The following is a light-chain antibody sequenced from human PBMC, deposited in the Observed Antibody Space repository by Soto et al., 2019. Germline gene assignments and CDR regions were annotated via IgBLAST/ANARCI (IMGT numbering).Light chain of an antibody. Sequence: QSVLTQPPSASGTPGQRVTISCSGSSSNIGSNTVNWYQQLPRTAPKLLIYSNNHRPSGVPDRFSGSKSGSSASLAISGLQSEDVADYYCAAWDDSLNGVVFGGGTKLTVL. CDR2: SNN. CDR1: SSNIGSNT. CDR3: AAWDDSLNGVV. V-gene: IGLV1-44*01. J-gene: IGLJ2*01.